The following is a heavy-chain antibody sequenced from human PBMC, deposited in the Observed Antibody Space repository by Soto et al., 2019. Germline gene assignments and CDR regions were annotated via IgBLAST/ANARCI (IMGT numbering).Heavy chain of an antibody. CDR3: VMAAEYVTPTPQDV. D-gene: IGHD3-16*01. J-gene: IGHJ6*02. Sequence: QVQLVQSGDEVKKPGASVKVSCKASGYIFVNYGIAWVRQAPGQGLEWMGWISPYTGNTHSATKIQGRLTMTTDTSTSTAYMDLGSLSSDDTGVDYGVMAAEYVTPTPQDVWGQGTTVTVSS. CDR2: ISPYTGNT. V-gene: IGHV1-18*01. CDR1: GYIFVNYG.